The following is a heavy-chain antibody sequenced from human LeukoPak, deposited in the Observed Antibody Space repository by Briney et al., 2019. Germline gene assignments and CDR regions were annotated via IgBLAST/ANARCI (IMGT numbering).Heavy chain of an antibody. Sequence: PGGSLRLSCAASGFTFSSYAMSWVRRAPGKGLEWVSGISSRGTSTYYADSVEGRVTISRDNSKNTLYLQMNSLRAEDTALYYCAKGPYDYVWGTYLDCWGQGTLVTVSP. J-gene: IGHJ4*02. D-gene: IGHD3-16*02. CDR1: GFTFSSYA. CDR3: AKGPYDYVWGTYLDC. CDR2: ISSRGTST. V-gene: IGHV3-23*01.